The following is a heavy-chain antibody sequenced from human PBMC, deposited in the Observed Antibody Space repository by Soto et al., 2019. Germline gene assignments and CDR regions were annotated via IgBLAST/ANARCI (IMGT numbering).Heavy chain of an antibody. CDR2: ITNSGDST. Sequence: GGSLRLSCAVSGFTFSTFAMTWVRQAPGKGLEWVSTITNSGDSTYYADSVKGRFTISRDNSKSTLFLQISGLGTEDTALYYCARGGPRDGYRDLDYWGQGTQVTVSS. D-gene: IGHD5-18*01. CDR3: ARGGPRDGYRDLDY. V-gene: IGHV3-23*01. J-gene: IGHJ4*02. CDR1: GFTFSTFA.